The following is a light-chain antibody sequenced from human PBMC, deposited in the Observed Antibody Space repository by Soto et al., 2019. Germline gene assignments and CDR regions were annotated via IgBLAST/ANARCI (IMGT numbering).Light chain of an antibody. Sequence: QSVVTQPASVSGSPGQSVTISCSGSDIGNYNLVSWYQHLPGRAPKLLIFEVTMRPSGISDRFSGSKSASTASLTISGLQAEDEGDYYCASYAGSRTYVFGSGPKLTVL. CDR3: ASYAGSRTYV. CDR1: SDIGNYNL. V-gene: IGLV2-23*02. CDR2: EVT. J-gene: IGLJ1*01.